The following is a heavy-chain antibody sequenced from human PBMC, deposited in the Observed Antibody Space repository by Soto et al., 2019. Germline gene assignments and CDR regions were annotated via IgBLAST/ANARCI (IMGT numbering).Heavy chain of an antibody. CDR2: INSDGSST. CDR3: ARAVSRYYDILPHYGMDV. Sequence: QTGGSLRLSCAASGFTFSSYWMHWVRQAPGKGLVWVSRINSDGSSTSYADSVKGRFTISRDNAKNTLYLQMNSLRAEDTAVYYCARAVSRYYDILPHYGMDVWGQGTTVTVSS. D-gene: IGHD3-9*01. CDR1: GFTFSSYW. J-gene: IGHJ6*02. V-gene: IGHV3-74*01.